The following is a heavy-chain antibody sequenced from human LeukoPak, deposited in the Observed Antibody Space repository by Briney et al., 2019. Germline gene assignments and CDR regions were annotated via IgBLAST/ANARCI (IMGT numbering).Heavy chain of an antibody. J-gene: IGHJ4*02. D-gene: IGHD3-16*01. CDR3: ARDRAYVFDY. V-gene: IGHV1-46*01. CDR1: GYTFPSYR. CDR2: INPRDGGT. Sequence: ASVRVSCKASGYTFPSYRIDWVRQAPGQGLEWMGLINPRDGGTHYAQNFQGRVSMTRDTSTSTVYMEVSSLRAEDTAVYYCARDRAYVFDYWGQGTLVTVSS.